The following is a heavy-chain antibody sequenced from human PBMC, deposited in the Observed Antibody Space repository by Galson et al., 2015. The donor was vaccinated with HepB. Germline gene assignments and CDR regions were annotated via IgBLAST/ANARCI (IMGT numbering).Heavy chain of an antibody. CDR2: FDPEDGET. CDR1: GSTLTELS. CDR3: ASYCGGDCWVGAFDI. V-gene: IGHV1-24*01. J-gene: IGHJ3*02. D-gene: IGHD2-21*02. Sequence: SVKVSCKVSGSTLTELSMHWVRQAPGKGLEWMGGFDPEDGETIYAQKFQGRVTMTEDTSTDTAYMELSSLRSEDTAVYYCASYCGGDCWVGAFDIWGQGTMVTVSS.